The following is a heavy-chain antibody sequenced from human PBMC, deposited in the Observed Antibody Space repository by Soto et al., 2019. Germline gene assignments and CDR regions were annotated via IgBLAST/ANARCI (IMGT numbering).Heavy chain of an antibody. CDR1: GGSISSSSYF. CDR3: ARHPSDFWFDP. J-gene: IGHJ5*02. V-gene: IGHV4-39*01. D-gene: IGHD2-21*02. CDR2: IYYSGST. Sequence: SETLSLTCTVSGGSISSSSYFWGWIRQPPGKGLEWIGSIYYSGSTYYNPSLKSRVTVSVDTSRNQFSLKLSSVTAADTAVYYCARHPSDFWFDPWGQGTLVTVSS.